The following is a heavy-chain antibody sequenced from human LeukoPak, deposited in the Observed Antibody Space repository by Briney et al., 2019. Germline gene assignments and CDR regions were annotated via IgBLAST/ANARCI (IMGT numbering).Heavy chain of an antibody. D-gene: IGHD6-19*01. V-gene: IGHV1-8*03. Sequence: ASVKVSCKASGYTFTSYDINWVRQATGQGLEWMGWMNPNSGNTGYAQKFQGRVTITRNTSISTAYMELSSLRSEDTAVYSCARGRAQSSGWYYYYYYMDVWGKGTTVTVSS. J-gene: IGHJ6*03. CDR3: ARGRAQSSGWYYYYYYMDV. CDR1: GYTFTSYD. CDR2: MNPNSGNT.